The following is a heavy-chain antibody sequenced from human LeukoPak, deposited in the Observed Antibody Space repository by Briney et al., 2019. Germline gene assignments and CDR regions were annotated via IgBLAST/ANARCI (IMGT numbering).Heavy chain of an antibody. V-gene: IGHV3-7*01. CDR1: GFTFSSYW. J-gene: IGHJ4*02. D-gene: IGHD3-9*01. Sequence: GGSLRLSCAASGFTFSSYWMSWVRQAPGKGLEWVANIRQHGSEEYYVDSLKGRFTISRDNAKDSLYLQMNSLRAEDTAVYYCARFGAYGIFPCYFDYWGQGTLVTVSS. CDR3: ARFGAYGIFPCYFDY. CDR2: IRQHGSEE.